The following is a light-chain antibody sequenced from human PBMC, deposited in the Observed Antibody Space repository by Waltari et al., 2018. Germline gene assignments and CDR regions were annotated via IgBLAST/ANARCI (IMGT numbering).Light chain of an antibody. V-gene: IGKV3-15*01. CDR1: QSVDRN. Sequence: ATLSVSPGERATLSCRASQSVDRNLAWYQQKPGQAPRLLIYYASTRATGIPARFSGSGSGTEFTLTISILQSEDFAVYYCQQYNNWPPPLTFGGGTKVEIK. CDR3: QQYNNWPPPLT. CDR2: YAS. J-gene: IGKJ4*01.